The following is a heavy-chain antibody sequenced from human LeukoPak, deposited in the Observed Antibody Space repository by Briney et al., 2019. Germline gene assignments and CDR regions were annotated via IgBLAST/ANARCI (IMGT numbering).Heavy chain of an antibody. D-gene: IGHD2-15*01. CDR2: IIPILGIA. Sequence: GASVKVSCKAFGGTFSSYAISWVRQAPGQGLEWMGRIIPILGIANYAQKFQGRVTITADKSTSTAYMELSSLRSEDTAVYYCARDLDCSGGSCYPRWGQGTLVTVSS. J-gene: IGHJ4*02. CDR3: ARDLDCSGGSCYPR. CDR1: GGTFSSYA. V-gene: IGHV1-69*04.